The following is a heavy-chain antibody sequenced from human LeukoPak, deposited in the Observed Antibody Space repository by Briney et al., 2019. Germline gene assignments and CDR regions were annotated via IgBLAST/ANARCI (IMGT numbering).Heavy chain of an antibody. J-gene: IGHJ3*02. CDR1: GFTFSSYE. CDR2: ISNSDNTI. D-gene: IGHD3-9*01. CDR3: ARKVTGSYAFDI. V-gene: IGHV3-48*03. Sequence: GGSLRLSCAASGFTFSSYEMNWVRQAPGRGLEWISYISNSDNTIYYADSVKGRFTISRDNAKNSLYLQMNSLRAEDTAVYYCARKVTGSYAFDIWGQGTVVTVSS.